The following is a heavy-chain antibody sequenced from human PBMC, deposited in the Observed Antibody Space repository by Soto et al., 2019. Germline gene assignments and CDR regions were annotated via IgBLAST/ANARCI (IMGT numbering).Heavy chain of an antibody. CDR3: ARGGFD. Sequence: EVQLVETGGDLIQPGGSLRLSCAASGFSVTASNMNWVRQAPGKGLEWVSVIFGADETNYADSVRGRFTISRDNSKNTVYLQMDSLRTEDTALYYCARGGFDWGQGTLVTVSS. J-gene: IGHJ4*02. CDR1: GFSVTASN. V-gene: IGHV3-53*02. D-gene: IGHD3-16*01. CDR2: IFGADET.